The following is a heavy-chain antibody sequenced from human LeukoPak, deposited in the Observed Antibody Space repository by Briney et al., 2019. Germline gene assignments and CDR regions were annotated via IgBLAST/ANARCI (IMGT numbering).Heavy chain of an antibody. D-gene: IGHD5-18*01. V-gene: IGHV4-59*01. CDR1: GGSISSYY. J-gene: IGHJ4*02. Sequence: SETLSLTCTVSGGSISSYYWSWIRQPPGKGLEWIGYIYYSGSTNYNPSLKSRVTISVDASKNQFSLKLSSVTAADTAVYYCARVDTAILPYFGYWGQGTLVTVSS. CDR3: ARVDTAILPYFGY. CDR2: IYYSGST.